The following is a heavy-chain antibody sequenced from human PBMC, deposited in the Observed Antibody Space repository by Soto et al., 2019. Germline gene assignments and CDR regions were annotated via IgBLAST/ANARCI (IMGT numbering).Heavy chain of an antibody. V-gene: IGHV3-7*01. CDR1: GFTFSSYW. CDR3: ARVYSSSSGRAIDS. J-gene: IGHJ4*02. D-gene: IGHD6-6*01. CDR2: IKQDGSEK. Sequence: GGSLRLSCAASGFTFSSYWMSWVRQAPGKGLEWVANIKQDGSEKNYVDSVKGRFTISRDNAKTSLYLQMNSLRAEDTAVYYCARVYSSSSGRAIDSWGQGTLVTVSS.